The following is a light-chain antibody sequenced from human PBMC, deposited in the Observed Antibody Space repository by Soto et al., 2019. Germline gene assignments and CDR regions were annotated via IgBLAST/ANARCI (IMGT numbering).Light chain of an antibody. V-gene: IGKV2-28*01. Sequence: DIVMTQSPLSLPVTPGEPASISCRSSQSLLHSNGYKYLDWYLQKPGQSPQLLIYLGSNRASGVPDRFSGSGSCTDFTRKISRVEAEDVGVYYCMQALQTPLTFGGGTKVEIK. CDR3: MQALQTPLT. J-gene: IGKJ4*01. CDR2: LGS. CDR1: QSLLHSNGYKY.